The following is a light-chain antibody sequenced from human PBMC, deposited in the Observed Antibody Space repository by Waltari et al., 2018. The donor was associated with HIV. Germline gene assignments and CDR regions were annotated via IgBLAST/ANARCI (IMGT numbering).Light chain of an antibody. V-gene: IGLV3-25*03. J-gene: IGLJ2*01. CDR2: EDR. CDR1: ALPKQY. CDR3: QSADSSGTEGVV. Sequence: SYELTQPPSVSVSPGQTARITCSGDALPKQYAYWYQQKPGQAPVLVIYEDRERPSGIPGRFSGSSSGTTVTLTISGVQAEDEADYYCQSADSSGTEGVVFGGGTKLTVL.